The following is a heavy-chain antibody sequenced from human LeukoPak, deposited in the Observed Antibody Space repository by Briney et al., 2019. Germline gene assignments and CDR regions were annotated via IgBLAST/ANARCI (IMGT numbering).Heavy chain of an antibody. CDR2: IYYSGST. CDR3: ARVPPYSSSGYYFDY. Sequence: SETLSLTCTVSGSSISSSSYYWGWIRQPPGKGLEWIGSIYYSGSTYYNPSLKSRVTISVDTSKNQFSLKLSSVTAADTAVYYCARVPPYSSSGYYFDYWGQGTLVTVSS. J-gene: IGHJ4*02. CDR1: GSSISSSSYY. V-gene: IGHV4-39*07. D-gene: IGHD6-6*01.